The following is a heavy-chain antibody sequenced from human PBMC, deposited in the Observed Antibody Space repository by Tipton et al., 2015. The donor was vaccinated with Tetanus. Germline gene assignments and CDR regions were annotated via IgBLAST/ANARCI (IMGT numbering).Heavy chain of an antibody. CDR3: ARRKGGYVGYYFDF. D-gene: IGHD5-12*01. Sequence: QLVQSGAEVKKAGESLEISCKGSGYSFSGYWIGWVRQMPGKGLEWMAIIYPDGFEPRYSPPFQGHDTISVDKSINTAYLQWTSLKASDTAVYYCARRKGGYVGYYFDFWAQGTLVTVSA. V-gene: IGHV5-51*01. J-gene: IGHJ4*02. CDR2: IYPDGFEP. CDR1: GYSFSGYW.